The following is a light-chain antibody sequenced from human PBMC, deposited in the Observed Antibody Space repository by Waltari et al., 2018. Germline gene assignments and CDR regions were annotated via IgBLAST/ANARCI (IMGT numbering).Light chain of an antibody. CDR3: MQGTHVPYT. J-gene: IGKJ2*01. CDR1: SRVHIEGHTH. Sequence: SRVHIEGHTHLVLLHQRPGQSPRGRIYKVSNRDSGVPDRIGGSGSGSDFTLKIGYVEAEDVGVYYCMQGTHVPYTFGHGTKLDIK. CDR2: KVS. V-gene: IGKV2-30*02.